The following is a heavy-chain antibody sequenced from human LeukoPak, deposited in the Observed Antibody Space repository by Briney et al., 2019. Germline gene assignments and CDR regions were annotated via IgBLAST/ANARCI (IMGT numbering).Heavy chain of an antibody. CDR3: ARDLGFSSEDY. CDR2: IHPDGGDK. J-gene: IGHJ4*02. Sequence: PGGSLRLSCAASEFTFRNYWMSWVRQAPGKGLEWVANIHPDGGDKYYVDSVRGRFTIYRDNAKNSLFLQMNSLTVDDTAVYYCARDLGFSSEDYWGQGTLVTVSS. CDR1: EFTFRNYW. V-gene: IGHV3-7*01. D-gene: IGHD7-27*01.